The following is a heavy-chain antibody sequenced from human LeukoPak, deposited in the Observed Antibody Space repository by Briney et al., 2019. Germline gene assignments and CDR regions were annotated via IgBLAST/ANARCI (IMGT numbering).Heavy chain of an antibody. D-gene: IGHD3-10*01. V-gene: IGHV3-11*01. Sequence: GGSLRLSCAASGFTFSDHYMDWVRQAPGKGLEWVSYISSSGSTIYYADSVKGRFTISRDNAKNSLYLQMNTLRAEDTAVYYCARDVNYGSHGMDVWGQGTTVTVSS. CDR1: GFTFSDHY. CDR2: ISSSGSTI. J-gene: IGHJ6*02. CDR3: ARDVNYGSHGMDV.